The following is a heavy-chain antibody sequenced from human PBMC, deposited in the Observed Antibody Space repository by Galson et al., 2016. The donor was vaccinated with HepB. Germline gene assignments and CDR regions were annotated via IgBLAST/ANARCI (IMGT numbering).Heavy chain of an antibody. V-gene: IGHV3-53*01. Sequence: SLRLSCAASGFTVSSHYMSWVRQAPGKGLEWVSVIHAGGSTYYADSVKGRFSISRDNSKNTLYLQMNSLRVEDTAVYYCAKSPASGWSTDFFDLWGLGTLVTVSS. CDR3: AKSPASGWSTDFFDL. CDR2: IHAGGST. D-gene: IGHD6-19*01. J-gene: IGHJ4*02. CDR1: GFTVSSHY.